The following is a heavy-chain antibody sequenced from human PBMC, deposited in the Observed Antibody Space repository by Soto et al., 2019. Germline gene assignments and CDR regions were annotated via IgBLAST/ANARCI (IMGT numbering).Heavy chain of an antibody. D-gene: IGHD3-16*01. CDR2: IYYSGST. CDR3: ARESPLGIFHY. CDR1: GRSISSYY. Sequence: SDTRSLTCTVNGRSISSYYWSWIRQPPGKGMEWIGYIYYSGSTNYNPSLKSRVTISVDTSKNQFSLKLSSVTAADTAVYYCARESPLGIFHYWGQGTLVTVS. V-gene: IGHV4-59*01. J-gene: IGHJ4*02.